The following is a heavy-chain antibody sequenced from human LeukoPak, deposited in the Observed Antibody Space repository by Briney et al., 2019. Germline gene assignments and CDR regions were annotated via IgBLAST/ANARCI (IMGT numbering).Heavy chain of an antibody. D-gene: IGHD5-24*01. Sequence: SETLSLTCTVSGGSIGRYYWSWIRQPPGAGLEWIGYIYYTGRADYNPSLKSRVSMSVDTSKNQFSLRVNSMTAADTAVYYCARLGGYNLSRNAFDIWGRGTLVTVSS. V-gene: IGHV4-59*08. CDR1: GGSIGRYY. J-gene: IGHJ3*02. CDR2: IYYTGRA. CDR3: ARLGGYNLSRNAFDI.